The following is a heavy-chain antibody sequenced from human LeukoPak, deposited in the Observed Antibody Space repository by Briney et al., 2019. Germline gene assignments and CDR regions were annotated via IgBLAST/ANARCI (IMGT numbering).Heavy chain of an antibody. J-gene: IGHJ3*02. CDR2: VYYSGST. Sequence: PETLSLTCTLSGGSITSYSWSWVRQPPGKALGWIGYVYYSGSTKYSPSLRSRVTISVDTSKKQFSLKVRSVTAADTAVYYCARDGSSGTSDDAFDIWGQGTMVTVSS. D-gene: IGHD6-25*01. V-gene: IGHV4-59*01. CDR1: GGSITSYS. CDR3: ARDGSSGTSDDAFDI.